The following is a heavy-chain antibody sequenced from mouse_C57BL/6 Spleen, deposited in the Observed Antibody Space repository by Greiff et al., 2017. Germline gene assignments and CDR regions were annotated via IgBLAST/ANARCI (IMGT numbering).Heavy chain of an antibody. CDR2: INPSTGYT. Sequence: QVQLKQSGAELAKPGASVKLSCKASGYTFTNYCMHWVKQRPGQGLEWIGYINPSTGYTKYNQKFKDKATLTAYKSSSTAYMQLSSLTYEDSAVYYCAREGVAGFAYQGQGTMVTVSA. CDR1: GYTFTNYC. V-gene: IGHV1-7*01. CDR3: AREGVAGFAY. J-gene: IGHJ3*01.